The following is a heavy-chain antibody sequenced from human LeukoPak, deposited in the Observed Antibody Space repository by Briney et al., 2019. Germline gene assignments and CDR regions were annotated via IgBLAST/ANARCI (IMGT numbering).Heavy chain of an antibody. D-gene: IGHD3-16*01. CDR2: IYYSGST. V-gene: IGHV4-39*01. Sequence: SETLSLTCTVSGGSISSSSYYWGWIRQPPGKGLEWIGSIYYSGSTYYNPSLKSRVTISVDTSKNQFSLKLSSVTAADTAAYYGDRRGGGGGGRYYFDYWGQGTLVTVSS. CDR3: DRRGGGGGGRYYFDY. CDR1: GGSISSSSYY. J-gene: IGHJ4*02.